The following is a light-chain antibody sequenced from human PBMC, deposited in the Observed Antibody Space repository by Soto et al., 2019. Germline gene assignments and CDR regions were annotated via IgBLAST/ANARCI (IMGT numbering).Light chain of an antibody. CDR2: GAS. CDR3: QQYGSSPTWT. V-gene: IGKV3-20*01. CDR1: QSVSSN. Sequence: EIVLTQSPGTLSLSPGEGATLSSSASQSVSSNLAWYQQKPGQAPRLLIYGASSRATGIPDRFSGSGSGTDFTLTISRLEPEDFAVYYCQQYGSSPTWTFGQGTKVDIK. J-gene: IGKJ1*01.